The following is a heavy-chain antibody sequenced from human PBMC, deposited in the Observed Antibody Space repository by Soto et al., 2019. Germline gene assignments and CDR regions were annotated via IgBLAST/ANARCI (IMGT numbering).Heavy chain of an antibody. CDR2: ISHSGSP. J-gene: IGHJ5*02. V-gene: IGHV4-30-2*01. CDR1: GGSVSSGGYS. CDR3: TRGVLA. Sequence: QVQLQESASRVVRPSQTLSVTCSVSGGSVSSGGYSWSWIRQPPGKGLEWIGFISHSGSPEYNPSLTSRVTISVDKSKNRISLEVSSVTAADTAVYYCTRGVLAWGPGTLVTVSS. D-gene: IGHD2-8*01.